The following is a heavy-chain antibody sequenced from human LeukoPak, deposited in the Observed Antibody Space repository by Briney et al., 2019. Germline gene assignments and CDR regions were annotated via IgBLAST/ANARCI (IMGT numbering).Heavy chain of an antibody. D-gene: IGHD6-6*01. Sequence: PGGSLRLSCAASGFTFSNAWMSWVRQAPGKGLEWVSSISSSGGTTYYADSVKGRFTISRDYSKNTLYLQMNSLRAEDTALYYCAKDGMYSSSSSYYFDYWGPGTLVTVSS. CDR3: AKDGMYSSSSSYYFDY. CDR2: ISSSGGTT. J-gene: IGHJ4*02. V-gene: IGHV3-23*01. CDR1: GFTFSNAW.